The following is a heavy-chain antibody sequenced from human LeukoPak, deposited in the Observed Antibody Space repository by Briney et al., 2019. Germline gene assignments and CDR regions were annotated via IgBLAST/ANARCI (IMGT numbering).Heavy chain of an antibody. J-gene: IGHJ6*03. CDR3: ARIPWGYSYYMDV. CDR2: LYYSGST. CDR1: GGSFSGYY. D-gene: IGHD1-26*01. V-gene: IGHV4-34*01. Sequence: SETLSLTCAVYGGSFSGYYWSWIRQPPGKGLEWIGSLYYSGSTYYNPSLKSRVTISVDTSKNQFSLKVNSVTAADTATYYCARIPWGYSYYMDVWGKGTTVTISS.